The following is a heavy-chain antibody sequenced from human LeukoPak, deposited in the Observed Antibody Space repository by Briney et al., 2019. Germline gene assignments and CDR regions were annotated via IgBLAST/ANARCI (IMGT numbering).Heavy chain of an antibody. Sequence: GGSLRLSCAASGFTFSSYEMNWVRQAPGKGLEWVSYISSSSSTKYYADSVKGRFTISRDNAKNSLLLQMSSLRAEDTAVYYCAKDRGWLEYYFDYWGQGTLVTVSS. CDR2: ISSSSSTK. D-gene: IGHD5-18*01. V-gene: IGHV3-48*03. J-gene: IGHJ4*02. CDR1: GFTFSSYE. CDR3: AKDRGWLEYYFDY.